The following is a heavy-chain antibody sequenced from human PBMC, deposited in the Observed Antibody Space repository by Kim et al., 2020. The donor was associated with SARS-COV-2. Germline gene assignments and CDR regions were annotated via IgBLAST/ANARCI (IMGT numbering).Heavy chain of an antibody. D-gene: IGHD3-3*01. V-gene: IGHV3-7*01. J-gene: IGHJ6*02. CDR3: ARVNDLGYGMDV. Sequence: YEVDCVRGRNTISRENAKNSMYLQVKSRRAEDTAVYYCARVNDLGYGMDVWGQGTTVTVSS.